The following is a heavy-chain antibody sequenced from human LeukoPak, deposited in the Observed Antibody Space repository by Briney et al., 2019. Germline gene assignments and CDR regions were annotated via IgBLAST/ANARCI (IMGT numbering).Heavy chain of an antibody. CDR1: GGSISSSNW. CDR3: ARMGYCSGGSCYWFDP. D-gene: IGHD2-15*01. V-gene: IGHV4-4*02. CDR2: IYHSGST. Sequence: SETLSLTCAVSGGSISSSNWWSWVRQPPGKGLEWIGEIYHSGSTNYNPSLKSRVTISVDKSKNQFSLKLSSVTAADTAVYYCARMGYCSGGSCYWFDPWGQGTLVTVSS. J-gene: IGHJ5*02.